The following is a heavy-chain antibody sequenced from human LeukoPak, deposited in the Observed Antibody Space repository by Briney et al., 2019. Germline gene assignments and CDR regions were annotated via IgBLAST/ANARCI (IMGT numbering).Heavy chain of an antibody. CDR2: INSDGSTT. CDR3: GRGHHYYDSSESYY. Sequence: QPGGSLRLSCAASGFTFISYGMHWVRQAPGKGLVWVSHINSDGSTTSYAASVKGRFTISRDTAKNRLYLQMNSLRAEDTAVYYFGRGHHYYDSSESYYWGQGTLVTVSS. V-gene: IGHV3-74*01. J-gene: IGHJ4*02. CDR1: GFTFISYG. D-gene: IGHD3-22*01.